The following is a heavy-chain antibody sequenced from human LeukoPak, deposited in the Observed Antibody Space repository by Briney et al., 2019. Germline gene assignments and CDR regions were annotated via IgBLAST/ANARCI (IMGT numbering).Heavy chain of an antibody. V-gene: IGHV2-5*02. CDR3: AHRLIQGRTGYSTTGAFDI. D-gene: IGHD3-9*01. CDR1: GFSLSTSGVG. Sequence: SGPTLVKPTQTLTLTCTFCGFSLSTSGVGVGWIRQPPGKALERLALIYWDDDKRYSPSLKSRLTITKDTSKNQVVLTMTNMDPVDTATYYCAHRLIQGRTGYSTTGAFDIWGQGTMVTVSS. CDR2: IYWDDDK. J-gene: IGHJ3*02.